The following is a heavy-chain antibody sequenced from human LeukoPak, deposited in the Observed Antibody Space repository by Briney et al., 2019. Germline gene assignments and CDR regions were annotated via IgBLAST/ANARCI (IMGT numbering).Heavy chain of an antibody. CDR3: ARDRGGDV. CDR1: GFTFSNYG. Sequence: GGSLRLSCAASGFTFSNYGMHWVRQAPGKGLEWLADISHDGKDNYYADSVKGRFTISRDNSKNTLYLQMNSLRAEDTAVYYCARDRGGDVWGKGTTVTISS. J-gene: IGHJ6*04. V-gene: IGHV3-30*03. CDR2: ISHDGKDN.